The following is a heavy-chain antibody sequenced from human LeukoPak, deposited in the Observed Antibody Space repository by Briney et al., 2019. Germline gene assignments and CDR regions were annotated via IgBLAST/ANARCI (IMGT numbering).Heavy chain of an antibody. D-gene: IGHD4-17*01. Sequence: KASETLSLTCTVSGGSISSSSYYWGWIRQPPGKGLGWIGSIYYSGSTYYNPSLKSRVTISVDTSKNLFSLKLSSVTAADPAVYYCASLTTVTTSSTFAYWGQGTLVTVSS. CDR2: IYYSGST. J-gene: IGHJ4*02. CDR3: ASLTTVTTSSTFAY. V-gene: IGHV4-39*01. CDR1: GGSISSSSYY.